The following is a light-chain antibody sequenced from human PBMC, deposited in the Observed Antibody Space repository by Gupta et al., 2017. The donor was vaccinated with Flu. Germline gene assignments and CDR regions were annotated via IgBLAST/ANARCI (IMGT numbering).Light chain of an antibody. CDR3: QAWDSSTVI. J-gene: IGLJ2*01. CDR2: QDN. Sequence: SPGRTATISCSGPKLGEKLVWGYQQKTGQSPVLVIFQDNNRASGIPVRFSGSNSGNTATLTISGTLAMDEADYYCQAWDSSTVIFGGGTKLTVL. V-gene: IGLV3-1*01. CDR1: KLGEKL.